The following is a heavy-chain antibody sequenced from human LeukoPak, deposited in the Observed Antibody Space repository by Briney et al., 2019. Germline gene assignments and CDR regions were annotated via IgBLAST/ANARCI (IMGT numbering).Heavy chain of an antibody. Sequence: SETLSLTCTVSGDSISSGSYSWSWIRQPAGKGLEWIGRIYTSGSTNYNPSLKSRVTISVDTSKNQFSLKLSSVTAADTAVYYCARCRSDYRTVDPWGQGTLVSVSS. CDR2: IYTSGST. J-gene: IGHJ5*02. D-gene: IGHD4-11*01. CDR1: GDSISSGSYS. CDR3: ARCRSDYRTVDP. V-gene: IGHV4-61*02.